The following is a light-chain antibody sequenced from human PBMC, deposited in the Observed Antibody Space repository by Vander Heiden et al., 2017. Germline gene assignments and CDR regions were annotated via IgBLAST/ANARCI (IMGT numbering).Light chain of an antibody. J-gene: IGKJ4*01. CDR1: QTVSTD. CDR3: QQYHSWPLT. V-gene: IGKV3-15*01. CDR2: GAS. Sequence: EIVMTQSPVTLSVSPGERATLSCRASQTVSTDLAWYQQIRGQAPRLLIYGASTRATGLPARFSGSGSGTEFTLTISSLQSEDFVVYYCQQYHSWPLTFGGGTKVE.